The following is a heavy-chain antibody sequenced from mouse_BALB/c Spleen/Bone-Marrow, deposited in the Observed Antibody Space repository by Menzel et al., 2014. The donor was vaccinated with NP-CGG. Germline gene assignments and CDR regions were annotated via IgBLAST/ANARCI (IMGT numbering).Heavy chain of an antibody. V-gene: IGHV3-8*02. D-gene: IGHD3-3*01. CDR3: ATYEGGTFDY. CDR1: GDSITSGY. CDR2: ISYSGST. J-gene: IGHJ2*01. Sequence: EVQRVESGPSLVKPSQTLSLTCSVTGDSITSGYWNWIRKFPGNKLEFMGYISYSGSTYYNPSLKSRISITRDTSKTQYCLQLNSVTTEDTATYYCATYEGGTFDYWGQGTTLTVSS.